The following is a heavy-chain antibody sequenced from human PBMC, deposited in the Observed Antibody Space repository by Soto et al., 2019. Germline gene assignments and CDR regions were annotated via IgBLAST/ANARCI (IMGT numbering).Heavy chain of an antibody. CDR3: ARLRPLYYDSSGYYPN. V-gene: IGHV4-4*08. CDR1: GGSISGYD. D-gene: IGHD3-22*01. CDR2: FHNSGNP. Sequence: PSETLSLTCSISGGSISGYDWNWIRQTPGKGVEWIGYFHNSGNPKYSSSLKSRVTISVDTSKNQFSLKLSSVTAADTAVYYCARLRPLYYDSSGYYPNWGQGTLVTVSS. J-gene: IGHJ4*02.